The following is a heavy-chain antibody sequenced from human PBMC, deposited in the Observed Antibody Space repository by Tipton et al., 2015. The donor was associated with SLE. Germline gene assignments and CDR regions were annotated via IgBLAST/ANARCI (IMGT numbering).Heavy chain of an antibody. J-gene: IGHJ5*02. CDR1: GFTFSSYG. V-gene: IGHV3-30*02. CDR3: AKSGSWFGDVGRFDP. CDR2: IQFDGSNE. D-gene: IGHD3-10*01. Sequence: SLRLSCAASGFTFSSYGMHWVRPALGKGLEWVSFIQFDGSNEHYADSVKGRFTISRDNSNNTLYLQMNTLRPEDTAVYYCAKSGSWFGDVGRFDPWGQGSLVTVSS.